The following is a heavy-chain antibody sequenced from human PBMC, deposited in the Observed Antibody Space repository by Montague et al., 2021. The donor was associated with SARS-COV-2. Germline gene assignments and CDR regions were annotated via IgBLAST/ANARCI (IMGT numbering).Heavy chain of an antibody. CDR3: VREVGLVVARTLGRLDP. CDR2: TNSDGRST. Sequence: SLRLSCAVSGFTFSEYWVHWVRQAPGKGLEWVSRTNSDGRSTTYADSVKGRFTISRDNAKNMLYLQMNSLRGEDTAVYYCVREVGLVVARTLGRLDPWGQGTLVTVSS. V-gene: IGHV3-74*03. J-gene: IGHJ5*02. CDR1: GFTFSEYW. D-gene: IGHD2-21*01.